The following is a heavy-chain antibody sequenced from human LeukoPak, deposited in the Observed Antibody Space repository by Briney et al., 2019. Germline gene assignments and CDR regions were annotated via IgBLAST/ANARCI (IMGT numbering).Heavy chain of an antibody. CDR3: VGGQTTIVVVPGVMTKVDHYYGMDV. CDR1: GFTFSSYA. Sequence: GGSLRLSCAASGFTFSSYAMHWVRQAPGKGLEWVAVISYDGSNKYYADSVKGRFTISRDNSKNTLYLQMNSLRAEDTAVYYCVGGQTTIVVVPGVMTKVDHYYGMDVWGQGTTVTVSS. J-gene: IGHJ6*02. D-gene: IGHD2-2*01. V-gene: IGHV3-30-3*01. CDR2: ISYDGSNK.